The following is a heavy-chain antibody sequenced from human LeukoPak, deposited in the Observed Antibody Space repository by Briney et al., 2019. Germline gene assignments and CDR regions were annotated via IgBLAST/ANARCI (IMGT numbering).Heavy chain of an antibody. J-gene: IGHJ4*02. CDR2: ISGSGGST. CDR1: GFTFSIHY. D-gene: IGHD6-13*01. V-gene: IGHV3-23*01. Sequence: GGSLRLSCAASGFTFSIHYMSWVRQAPGKGLEWVSGISGSGGSTYYADSVKGRFTISRDNSKNTLYLQMNSLRAEDTAVYYCAKGVKAGSSWQPTDYWGQGTLVTVSS. CDR3: AKGVKAGSSWQPTDY.